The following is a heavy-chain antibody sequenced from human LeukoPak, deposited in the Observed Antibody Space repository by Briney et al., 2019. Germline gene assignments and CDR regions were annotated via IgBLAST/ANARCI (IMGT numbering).Heavy chain of an antibody. V-gene: IGHV3-30*18. CDR1: GFTFSSYG. CDR2: ISYDGSNK. CDR3: AKNRQWLENWFDP. J-gene: IGHJ5*02. Sequence: GGSLRLSCAASGFTFSSYGMHWVRQAPGKGLEWVAVISYDGSNKYYADSVKGRFTISRDNSKSTLYLQMNSLRAEDTAVYYCAKNRQWLENWFDPWGQGTLVTVSS. D-gene: IGHD6-19*01.